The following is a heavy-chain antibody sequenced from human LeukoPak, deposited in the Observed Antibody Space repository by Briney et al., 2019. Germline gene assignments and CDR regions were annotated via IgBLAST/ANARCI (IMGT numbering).Heavy chain of an antibody. CDR1: GFTFSSYS. D-gene: IGHD6-13*01. J-gene: IGHJ5*02. V-gene: IGHV3-49*04. CDR3: SRGAAAGITGWFDP. CDR2: IRTKAFGGTP. Sequence: GGSLRLSCAASGFTFSSYSMNWVRQAPGKGLEWVGFIRTKAFGGTPEYAASVKGRFTISRDDSTSIAYLQMNSLKTEDTAVYYCSRGAAAGITGWFDPWGQGTLVTVSS.